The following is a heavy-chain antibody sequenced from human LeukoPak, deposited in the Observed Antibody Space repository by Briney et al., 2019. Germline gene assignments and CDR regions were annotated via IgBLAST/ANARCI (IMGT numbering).Heavy chain of an antibody. CDR2: IYYSGST. CDR1: GGSISSYY. J-gene: IGHJ6*03. V-gene: IGHV4-59*12. D-gene: IGHD3-3*01. Sequence: PSETLSLTCTVSGGSISSYYWSWIRQPPGKGLEWIGYIYYSGSTNYNPSLKSRVTISVDTSKNQFSLKLSSVTAADTAVYYCARDYDFWSGYRGYYYYYMDVWGKGTTVTVSS. CDR3: ARDYDFWSGYRGYYYYYMDV.